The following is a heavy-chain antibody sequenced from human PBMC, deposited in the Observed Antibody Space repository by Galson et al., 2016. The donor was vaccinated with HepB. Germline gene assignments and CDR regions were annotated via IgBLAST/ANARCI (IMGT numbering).Heavy chain of an antibody. CDR1: GLTFSTYW. D-gene: IGHD1-7*01. Sequence: SLRHSCAASGLTFSTYWMNWVSQAPGKGLEWVANLNKDGSRKYYADSVRGRFTISRDNAKESVYLQMNSLRAEDTAVYYCAKWNFAADLWGQGTVVTVSS. CDR3: AKWNFAADL. J-gene: IGHJ3*01. CDR2: LNKDGSRK. V-gene: IGHV3-7*01.